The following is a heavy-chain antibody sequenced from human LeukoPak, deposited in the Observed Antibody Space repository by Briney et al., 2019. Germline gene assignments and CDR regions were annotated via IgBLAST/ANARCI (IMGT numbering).Heavy chain of an antibody. D-gene: IGHD3-22*01. CDR1: GGSISSGGYY. J-gene: IGHJ3*02. Sequence: SETLSLTCTVSGGSISSGGYYWSWLRQPSGKGLEWIGYIYYSGSTNYNPSLKSRVTISVDTSKNQFSLKLSSVTAADTAVYYCARRFVGYDSSWGASDIWGQGTMVTVSS. V-gene: IGHV4-61*08. CDR3: ARRFVGYDSSWGASDI. CDR2: IYYSGST.